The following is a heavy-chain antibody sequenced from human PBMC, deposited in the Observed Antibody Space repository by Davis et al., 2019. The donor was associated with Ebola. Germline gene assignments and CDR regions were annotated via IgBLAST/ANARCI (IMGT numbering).Heavy chain of an antibody. CDR1: GFTFSSYS. V-gene: IGHV3-21*01. D-gene: IGHD6-6*01. CDR3: TSLEYSNSPGNDYYMDV. CDR2: ISSSSSYI. J-gene: IGHJ6*03. Sequence: PGGSLRLSCAASGFTFSSYSMNWVRQAPGKGLEWVSSISSSSSYIYYGDSVKGRFTISRDNAKNSLYLQMNSLRAEDTAVYYCTSLEYSNSPGNDYYMDVWGKGTTVTVSS.